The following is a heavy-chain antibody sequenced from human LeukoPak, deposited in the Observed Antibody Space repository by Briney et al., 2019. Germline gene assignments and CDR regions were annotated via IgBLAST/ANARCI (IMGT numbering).Heavy chain of an antibody. CDR2: FDPEDGET. V-gene: IGHV1-24*01. D-gene: IGHD6-19*01. CDR3: ATGWAGVSSGWFFDY. Sequence: ASVKVSCKVSGYTLTELSMHWVRQAPGKGLEWMGGFDPEDGETIYAQKFQGRVTMTEDTSTDTAYTELSSLRSEDTAVYYCATGWAGVSSGWFFDYWGQGTLVTVSS. CDR1: GYTLTELS. J-gene: IGHJ4*02.